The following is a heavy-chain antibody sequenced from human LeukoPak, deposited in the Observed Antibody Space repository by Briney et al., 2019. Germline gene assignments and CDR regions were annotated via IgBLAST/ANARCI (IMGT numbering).Heavy chain of an antibody. CDR1: GGSFSGYY. D-gene: IGHD3-3*01. CDR2: INHSGST. J-gene: IGHJ6*03. Sequence: PSETLSLTCAVYGGSFSGYYWSWLRQPPGKGLEWIGEINHSGSTNYNPSLKSRVTISVDTSKNQFSLKLSSVTAADTAVYYCARRFGPRSGALYYYYYYYMDVWGKGTTVTISS. CDR3: ARRFGPRSGALYYYYYYYMDV. V-gene: IGHV4-34*01.